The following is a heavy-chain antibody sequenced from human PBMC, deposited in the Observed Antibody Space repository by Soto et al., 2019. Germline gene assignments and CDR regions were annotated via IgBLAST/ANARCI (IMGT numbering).Heavy chain of an antibody. CDR1: GFTFSTYS. D-gene: IGHD3-22*01. J-gene: IGHJ4*02. V-gene: IGHV3-48*01. Sequence: GGSLRLSCAASGFTFSTYSMNWVRQAPGKGLEWVSYISSSSSTIFYTDSVKGRFTVSRDNAKNSLYLQMNSLRAEDTAVYYCASPKYYYDSSEPPAYWGQGTLVTVSS. CDR3: ASPKYYYDSSEPPAY. CDR2: ISSSSSTI.